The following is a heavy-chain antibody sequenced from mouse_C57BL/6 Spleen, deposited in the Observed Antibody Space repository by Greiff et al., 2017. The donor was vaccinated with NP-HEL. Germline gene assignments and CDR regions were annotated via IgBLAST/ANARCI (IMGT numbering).Heavy chain of an antibody. CDR2: IDPSDSYT. Sequence: VQLQQPGAELVMPGASVKLSCKASGYTFTSYWMHWVKQRPGQGLEWIGEIDPSDSYTNYNQKFKGKSTLTVDKSSSTAYMQLSSLTSEDSAVYYCAYGLGYFDVWGTGTTVTVSS. CDR3: AYGLGYFDV. D-gene: IGHD1-2*01. V-gene: IGHV1-69*01. J-gene: IGHJ1*03. CDR1: GYTFTSYW.